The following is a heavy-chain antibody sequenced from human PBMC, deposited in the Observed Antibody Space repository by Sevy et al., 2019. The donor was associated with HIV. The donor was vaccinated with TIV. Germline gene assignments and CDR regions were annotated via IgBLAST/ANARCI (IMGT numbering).Heavy chain of an antibody. D-gene: IGHD6-13*01. Sequence: GGSLRLSCAASGFSLNSYWMSWVRQAPGKGLEWVAKIKQDGSVKYYVDSVKGRFTISRDNDRNLLYLQMNSLRAEDTALYYCVRAIAADGSFWGQGTLVTVSS. CDR2: IKQDGSVK. CDR3: VRAIAADGSF. V-gene: IGHV3-7*01. CDR1: GFSLNSYW. J-gene: IGHJ4*02.